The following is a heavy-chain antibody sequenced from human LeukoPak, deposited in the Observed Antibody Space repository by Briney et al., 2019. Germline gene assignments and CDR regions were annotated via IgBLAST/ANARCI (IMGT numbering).Heavy chain of an antibody. V-gene: IGHV3-30*04. J-gene: IGHJ4*02. Sequence: PGGSLRLSCAASGFTFSRYAFHWVRQAPGKGLEWVAVISYDGTNQYYADSVKGRFTISKDNSKNTLYLQISSLRSEDTAVYYCAREGEATKSCSSSSCIPDFWGQGTLVTVSS. CDR3: AREGEATKSCSSSSCIPDF. CDR2: ISYDGTNQ. D-gene: IGHD2-2*01. CDR1: GFTFSRYA.